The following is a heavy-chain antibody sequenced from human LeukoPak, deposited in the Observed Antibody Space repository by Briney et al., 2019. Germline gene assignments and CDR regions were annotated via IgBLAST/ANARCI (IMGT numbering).Heavy chain of an antibody. V-gene: IGHV1-69*13. Sequence: GASVKVSCKASGGTFSSYAISWVRQAPGQGLEWMGGIIPIFGTANYAQKFQGRVTITADESTSTAYMELSSLRSEDTAVYYCARRGPADIPSDAFDIWGQGTMVTVSS. J-gene: IGHJ3*02. D-gene: IGHD2-2*01. CDR3: ARRGPADIPSDAFDI. CDR1: GGTFSSYA. CDR2: IIPIFGTA.